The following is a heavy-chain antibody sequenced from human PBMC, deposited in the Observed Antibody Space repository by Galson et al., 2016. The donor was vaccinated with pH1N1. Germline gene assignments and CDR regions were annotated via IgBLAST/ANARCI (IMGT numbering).Heavy chain of an antibody. V-gene: IGHV3-23*01. Sequence: SLRLSCAASGFTFGDCAMRWVRQAPEKGLEYVSSISTSSGTTYYGDSVRGRFTISRDNSKNTVYLQMNSLRAEDTAIYYCTKARVGNYYFDYWGQGSLVTVSS. J-gene: IGHJ4*02. CDR3: TKARVGNYYFDY. CDR1: GFTFGDCA. CDR2: ISTSSGTT. D-gene: IGHD1-7*01.